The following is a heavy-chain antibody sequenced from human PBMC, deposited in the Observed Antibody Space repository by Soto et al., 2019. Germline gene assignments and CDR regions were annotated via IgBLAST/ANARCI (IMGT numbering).Heavy chain of an antibody. Sequence: SETLSLTCTVSGGSISSGGYYCSWIRQDPGKGLEWIGYIYYSVSTYYNPSLKSRVTISVETSKNQFSLKLSSVTAADTAVYYGTVAVAGSYYGMDVWAQGTTVTVTS. CDR1: GGSISSGGYY. D-gene: IGHD6-19*01. CDR3: TVAVAGSYYGMDV. CDR2: IYYSVST. J-gene: IGHJ6*02. V-gene: IGHV4-31*03.